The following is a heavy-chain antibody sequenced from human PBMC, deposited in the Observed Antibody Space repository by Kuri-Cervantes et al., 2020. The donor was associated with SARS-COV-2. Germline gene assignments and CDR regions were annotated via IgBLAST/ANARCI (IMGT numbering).Heavy chain of an antibody. CDR3: ARGDVFDY. J-gene: IGHJ4*02. CDR1: GFTFDDYA. CDR2: ISWNSGSI. Sequence: GGSLRLSCAASGFTFDDYAMHWVRQAPGKGLEWVSGISWNSGSIGYADSVKGRFTISRDNAKNSLYLQMNSLRAEDTAVYYCARGDVFDYWGQGTLVTVSS. D-gene: IGHD3-16*01. V-gene: IGHV3-9*01.